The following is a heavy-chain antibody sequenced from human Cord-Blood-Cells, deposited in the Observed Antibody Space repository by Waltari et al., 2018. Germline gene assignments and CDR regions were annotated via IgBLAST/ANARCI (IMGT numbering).Heavy chain of an antibody. CDR3: ARAYSSSSFDY. V-gene: IGHV4-34*01. CDR2: INHSGST. Sequence: QVQLQQWGAGLLKPSETLSLTCAVYGGSFSGYYWSWIRQPPGKGLEWIGEINHSGSTNYNPSLKSRVTISVDTSKNQFSLKLSSVTAADTAVYYCARAYSSSSFDYWGQGTLVTVSS. J-gene: IGHJ4*02. D-gene: IGHD6-6*01. CDR1: GGSFSGYY.